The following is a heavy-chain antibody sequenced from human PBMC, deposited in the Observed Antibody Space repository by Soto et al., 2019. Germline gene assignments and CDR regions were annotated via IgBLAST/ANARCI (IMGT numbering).Heavy chain of an antibody. J-gene: IGHJ6*02. V-gene: IGHV4-30-4*01. CDR1: GGSISSGDYY. Sequence: QVQLQESGPGLVKPSQTLSLTCTVSGGSISSGDYYWSWIRQPPGKGLEWIGYIYYSGSTYYNPSLKSRVTISVDTSKNQFSLKLSSVTAADTAVYYCASYDFWRGYYPRYGMDVWGQGTTVTVSS. CDR2: IYYSGST. D-gene: IGHD3-3*01. CDR3: ASYDFWRGYYPRYGMDV.